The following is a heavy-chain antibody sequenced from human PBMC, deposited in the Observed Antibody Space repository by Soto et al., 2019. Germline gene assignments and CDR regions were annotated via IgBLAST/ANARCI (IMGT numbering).Heavy chain of an antibody. J-gene: IGHJ5*02. D-gene: IGHD2-15*01. CDR1: GGTFSSYA. Sequence: SVKVSCKASGGTFSSYAISWVRQAPGQGLEWMGGIIPIFGTANYAQKFQGRVTITADESTSTAYMELSSLRSEDTAVYYCARVRCSGGSCYPPINWFDPRGEGPLVPVS. CDR2: IIPIFGTA. CDR3: ARVRCSGGSCYPPINWFDP. V-gene: IGHV1-69*13.